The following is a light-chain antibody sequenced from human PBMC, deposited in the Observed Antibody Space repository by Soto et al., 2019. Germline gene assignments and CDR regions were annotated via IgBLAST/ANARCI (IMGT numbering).Light chain of an antibody. CDR3: QQYGSSPSIT. Sequence: EIVLTQSPGTLSLSPGERATLSCRARQSVSSSYLAWYQQKPGQAPRLLIYGPYSRATGIPDRFSGSGSGKDFTLTSSRLEPEDFAVYYCQQYGSSPSITFGQGTRREIK. CDR2: GPY. J-gene: IGKJ5*01. CDR1: QSVSSSY. V-gene: IGKV3-20*01.